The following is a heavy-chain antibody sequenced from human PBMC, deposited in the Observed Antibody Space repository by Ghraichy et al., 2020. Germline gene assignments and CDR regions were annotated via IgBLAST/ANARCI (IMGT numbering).Heavy chain of an antibody. J-gene: IGHJ4*02. V-gene: IGHV3-23*01. Sequence: GGSLRLSCAASGFTFSSYAMSWVRQAPGKGLEWVSAISGSGGSTYYADSVKGRFTISRDNSKNTLYLQMNSLRAEDTAVYYCAKVDLGYYDFWSGYSDFDYWGQGTLVTVSS. D-gene: IGHD3-3*01. CDR1: GFTFSSYA. CDR3: AKVDLGYYDFWSGYSDFDY. CDR2: ISGSGGST.